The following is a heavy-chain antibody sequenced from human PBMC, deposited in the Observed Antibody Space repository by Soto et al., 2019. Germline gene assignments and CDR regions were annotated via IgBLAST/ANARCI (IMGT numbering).Heavy chain of an antibody. Sequence: GSLRLSCAASGFTFSSYEMNWVRQAPGKGLEWVSYISSSGSTIYYADSVKGRFTISRDNAKNSLYLQMNSLRAEDTAVYYCERGLPGAFDIWGQGTMVTVSS. CDR2: ISSSGSTI. V-gene: IGHV3-48*03. J-gene: IGHJ3*02. CDR3: ERGLPGAFDI. CDR1: GFTFSSYE.